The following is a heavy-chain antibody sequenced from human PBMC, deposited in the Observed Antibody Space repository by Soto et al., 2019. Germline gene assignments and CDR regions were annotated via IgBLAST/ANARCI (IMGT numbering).Heavy chain of an antibody. Sequence: GGSLRLSCASSGFSFSNYGMHWVRQAPGKGLEWVAVISYDGSSKYHADSVKGRFTISRDNSKNTLHLQMNSLRAEDTAVYYCSKDRRGGRAVLDSWGQGTPVTVSS. CDR3: SKDRRGGRAVLDS. D-gene: IGHD2-8*01. CDR2: ISYDGSSK. V-gene: IGHV3-30*18. J-gene: IGHJ4*02. CDR1: GFSFSNYG.